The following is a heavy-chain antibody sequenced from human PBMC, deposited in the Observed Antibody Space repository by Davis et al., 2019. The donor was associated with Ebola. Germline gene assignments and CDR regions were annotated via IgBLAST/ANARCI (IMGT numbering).Heavy chain of an antibody. J-gene: IGHJ6*02. V-gene: IGHV3-7*01. CDR2: IKEDGSAK. Sequence: GGSLRLFCAASGFTFSSYWMSWVRQAPGKGLEWVANIKEDGSAKYYVDSVKGRFAISRDNAKNTLYLQMNSLRAEDTAVYYCGTTKGEYYFYYGMDVWGQGTTVTVSS. D-gene: IGHD5-12*01. CDR1: GFTFSSYW. CDR3: GTTKGEYYFYYGMDV.